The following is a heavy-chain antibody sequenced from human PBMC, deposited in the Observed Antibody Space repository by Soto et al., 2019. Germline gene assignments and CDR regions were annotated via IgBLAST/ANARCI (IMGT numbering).Heavy chain of an antibody. CDR3: ARDYGGDY. V-gene: IGHV4-61*01. Sequence: SSETLSLTCTVSGVPVSSGSYYWSWIRQPPGKGLEWLGKIYYSGSTDYNPSLKSRVTISIDTSKNQFSLKLSSVTAADTAVYYCARDYGGDYWGQGTLVTVSS. J-gene: IGHJ4*02. CDR2: IYYSGST. D-gene: IGHD4-17*01. CDR1: GVPVSSGSYY.